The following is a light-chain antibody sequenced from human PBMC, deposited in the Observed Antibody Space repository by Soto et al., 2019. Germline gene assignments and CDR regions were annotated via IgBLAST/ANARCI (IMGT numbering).Light chain of an antibody. J-gene: IGKJ1*01. V-gene: IGKV1-39*01. Sequence: DIQMTQSPSSLSASVGDRVTITCRASQSISIYLNWYQQTPGKAPKLLIYGASTLQSGVPSRFSGSGSGTDFTLTISSLQPEDFATYYCQQTSSPAWSFGQGTKVEIK. CDR3: QQTSSPAWS. CDR2: GAS. CDR1: QSISIY.